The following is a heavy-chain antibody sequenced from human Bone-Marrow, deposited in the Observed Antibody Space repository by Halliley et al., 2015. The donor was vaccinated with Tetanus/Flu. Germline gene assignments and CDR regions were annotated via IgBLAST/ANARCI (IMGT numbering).Heavy chain of an antibody. V-gene: IGHV3-74*01. Sequence: VGVARINSDGSITSYADSVKGRFTISRDNAKNTLNLQMNSLTAEDTAVYYCARDCCYYGMDVWGQGTTVTVSS. J-gene: IGHJ6*02. CDR2: INSDGSIT. CDR3: ARDCCYYGMDV.